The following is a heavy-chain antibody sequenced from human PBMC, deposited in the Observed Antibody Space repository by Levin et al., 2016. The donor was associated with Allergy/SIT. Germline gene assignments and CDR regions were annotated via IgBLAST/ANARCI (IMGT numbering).Heavy chain of an antibody. Sequence: ASVKVSCKASGYTFTTYYIHWVRQAPGQGLEWMGIINASGGDTIYAQRFQGRLSVTADTSTSTAYMELRGLKSDDTAVYYCARGSGPYSSGWSHWGQGTLVTVSS. D-gene: IGHD3-22*01. V-gene: IGHV1-46*01. CDR2: INASGGDT. J-gene: IGHJ1*01. CDR1: GYTFTTYY. CDR3: ARGSGPYSSGWSH.